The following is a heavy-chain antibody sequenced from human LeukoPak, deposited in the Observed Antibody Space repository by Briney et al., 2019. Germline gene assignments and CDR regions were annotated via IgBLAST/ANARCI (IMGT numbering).Heavy chain of an antibody. V-gene: IGHV4-59*01. D-gene: IGHD1-26*01. J-gene: IGHJ4*02. CDR3: AKGATNFEY. CDR1: GGSISSYY. CDR2: VYYSGTT. Sequence: SETLSLTCTVSGGSISSYYWSWIRQPPGKGLEWIGYVYYSGTTNYNPSLKSRVTISVDTSKNQFSMELTSVTAADTAVYYCAKGATNFEYWGQGTLVAVSS.